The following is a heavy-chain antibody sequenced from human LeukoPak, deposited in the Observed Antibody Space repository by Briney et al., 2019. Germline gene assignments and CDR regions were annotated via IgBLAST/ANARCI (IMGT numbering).Heavy chain of an antibody. CDR1: GGSFSGYY. J-gene: IGHJ4*02. CDR3: ARRRPAGFGELSY. D-gene: IGHD3-10*01. CDR2: INHSGST. Sequence: SETPSLTCAVYGGSFSGYYWSWIRQPLGKGLEWIGEINHSGSTNYNPSLKSRVTISVDTSKNQFSLKLSSVTAADTAVYYCARRRPAGFGELSYWGQGTLVTVSS. V-gene: IGHV4-34*01.